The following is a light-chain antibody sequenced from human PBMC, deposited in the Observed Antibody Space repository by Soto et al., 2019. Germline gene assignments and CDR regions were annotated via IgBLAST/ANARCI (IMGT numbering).Light chain of an antibody. CDR2: SAS. CDR1: QSVSSN. CDR3: QEHSNWPPLT. Sequence: EIVLTQSPDTLSVSPGERVTLSCRASQSVSSNLAWYQQKPGQPPRLLVYSASTRATDIPARFSGSGSGTAFTLIISSLQSEDFAVYYCQEHSNWPPLTFGGGTKVEIK. J-gene: IGKJ4*01. V-gene: IGKV3-15*01.